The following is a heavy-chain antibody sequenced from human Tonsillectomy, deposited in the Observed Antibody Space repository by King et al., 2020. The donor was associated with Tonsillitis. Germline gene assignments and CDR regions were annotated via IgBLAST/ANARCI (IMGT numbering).Heavy chain of an antibody. J-gene: IGHJ3*02. CDR2: IIPIFGTA. D-gene: IGHD1-26*01. Sequence: QLVQSGAEVKKPGSSVKVSCRASGGSFSSHAISWVRQAPGQGLEWMGGIIPIFGTANYAQKFQGRVTITADESTGTADMELSSLRSEDTAVYYCARVLGARGAFDIWGQGTMVTVSS. CDR3: ARVLGARGAFDI. V-gene: IGHV1-69*12. CDR1: GGSFSSHA.